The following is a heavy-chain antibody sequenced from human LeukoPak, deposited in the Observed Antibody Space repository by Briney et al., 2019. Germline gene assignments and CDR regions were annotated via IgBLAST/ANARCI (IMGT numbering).Heavy chain of an antibody. J-gene: IGHJ5*02. CDR2: ISGSGGST. CDR3: AKDRAYNWNDCRWFGP. CDR1: GFTFSSYA. D-gene: IGHD1-1*01. Sequence: GGSLRLSCAASGFTFSSYAMSWLRQAPGKGLEWVSAISGSGGSTFYTDSVKGRFTISRDNSKNTLYLQMNSLRAEDTAVYYCAKDRAYNWNDCRWFGPWGQGTLVTVSS. V-gene: IGHV3-23*01.